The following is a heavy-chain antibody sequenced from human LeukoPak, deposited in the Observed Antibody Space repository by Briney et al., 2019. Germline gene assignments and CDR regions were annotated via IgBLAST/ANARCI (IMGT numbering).Heavy chain of an antibody. Sequence: PSETLSLTCTVSGGSIRNYYWGWIRHPPRKGREWIGNIFFSGNTNYNPSLQSRVTISVDTSRNHFSLKVKAVTGADTAVYFCAREKLNYYDSSGYYYGSRAFDIWGQGTMVTVSS. CDR1: GGSIRNYY. CDR2: IFFSGNT. CDR3: AREKLNYYDSSGYYYGSRAFDI. D-gene: IGHD3-22*01. V-gene: IGHV4-59*12. J-gene: IGHJ3*02.